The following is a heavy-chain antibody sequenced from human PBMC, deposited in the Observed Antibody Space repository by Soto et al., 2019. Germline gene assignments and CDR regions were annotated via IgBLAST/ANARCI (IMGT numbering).Heavy chain of an antibody. J-gene: IGHJ4*02. Sequence: SETLSLTCTVSGVSISSSSSYWGWIRQPPGKGLEWIGSISYSGSTYYNPSLMSRVTISVDTSKNQFSLKLSSVTAADTAVYYCARHRGIYGSGRYNEFHYWGQGTLVTVS. V-gene: IGHV4-39*01. CDR1: GVSISSSSSY. CDR3: ARHRGIYGSGRYNEFHY. D-gene: IGHD3-10*01. CDR2: ISYSGST.